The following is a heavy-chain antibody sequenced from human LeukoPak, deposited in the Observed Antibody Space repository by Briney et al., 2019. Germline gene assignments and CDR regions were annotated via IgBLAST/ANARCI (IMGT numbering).Heavy chain of an antibody. CDR3: ARHEYSGSYYGLSWFDP. D-gene: IGHD1-26*01. CDR2: IYYSGST. Sequence: PSETLSLTCTVSGGSISSSGYYWGWIRPPPGKGLEWVARIYYSGSTYYNPSLKSRVTISVDTSKNQLSLKLSSLTAADTAVYYCARHEYSGSYYGLSWFDPWGQGTLVTVSS. J-gene: IGHJ5*02. V-gene: IGHV4-39*01. CDR1: GGSISSSGYY.